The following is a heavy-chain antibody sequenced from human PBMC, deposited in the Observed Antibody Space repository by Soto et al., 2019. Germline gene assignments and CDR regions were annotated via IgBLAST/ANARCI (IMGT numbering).Heavy chain of an antibody. J-gene: IGHJ6*02. D-gene: IGHD1-26*01. CDR1: GFTFDDYA. CDR2: ISWNSGSI. V-gene: IGHV3-9*01. Sequence: GGSLRLSCAASGFTFDDYAMHWVRQAPGKGLEWVSGISWNSGSIGYADSVKGRFTISRDNAKNSLYLQMNSLRAEDTALYYCAKDIGVGAPNYYGMDVWGQGATVTVSS. CDR3: AKDIGVGAPNYYGMDV.